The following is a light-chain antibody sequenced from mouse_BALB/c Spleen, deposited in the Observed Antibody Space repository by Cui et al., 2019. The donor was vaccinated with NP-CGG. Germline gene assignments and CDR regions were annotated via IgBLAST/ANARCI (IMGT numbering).Light chain of an antibody. CDR3: ALWYSNHWV. CDR2: GTN. CDR1: TGAVTTSNY. V-gene: IGLV1*01. Sequence: AVQTQESAPTTSPGETVTLTCRSSTGAVTTSNYANWVQEKPDHLFTGLIGGTNNRPPGVPARFSGSLIGDKAALTITGAQTEDEAIYFCALWYSNHWVFGGGTKLTVL. J-gene: IGLJ1*01.